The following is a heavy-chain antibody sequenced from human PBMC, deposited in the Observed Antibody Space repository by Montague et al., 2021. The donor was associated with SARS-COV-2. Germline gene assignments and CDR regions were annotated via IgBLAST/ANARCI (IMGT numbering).Heavy chain of an antibody. Sequence: FLRLSCAASGFTFSSYWMHWVRQAPGKGLVWVSRINSDGSSTSYADSVKGRFTISRDNAKNTLYLQMNSLRAEDTAVYYCARVGYDSSGYYYVYYYCGMDVWGQGTTVTVSS. CDR3: ARVGYDSSGYYYVYYYCGMDV. V-gene: IGHV3-74*01. CDR1: GFTFSSYW. J-gene: IGHJ6*02. CDR2: INSDGSST. D-gene: IGHD3-22*01.